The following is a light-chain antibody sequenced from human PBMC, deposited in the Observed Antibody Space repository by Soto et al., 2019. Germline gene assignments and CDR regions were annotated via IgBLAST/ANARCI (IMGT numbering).Light chain of an antibody. CDR3: QQANSFPHT. CDR1: QGISRW. CDR2: AAS. Sequence: DIQMTQPPSSVSASVGDRVTITCRASQGISRWLAWYQQKPGKAPKLLIYAASSLQSGVLSRFSGSGSGTDFTLTISSLQPEDFATYYCQQANSFPHTFGQGTKLEIK. J-gene: IGKJ2*01. V-gene: IGKV1-12*01.